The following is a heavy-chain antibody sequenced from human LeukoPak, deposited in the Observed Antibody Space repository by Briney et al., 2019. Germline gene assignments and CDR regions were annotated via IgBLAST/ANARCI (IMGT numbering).Heavy chain of an antibody. D-gene: IGHD1-26*01. CDR1: GFTFSNYA. J-gene: IGHJ4*02. V-gene: IGHV3-23*01. CDR2: ISGSGGSA. Sequence: GGSLRLSCAASGFTFSNYAMTWVRQAPGKGLEWVSTISGSGGSAYYADSVKGRFTISRDNSNNTLYLEMYTLRAEDTAVYYCAKSEAEQFHPYFDYWGQGTLVTVSS. CDR3: AKSEAEQFHPYFDY.